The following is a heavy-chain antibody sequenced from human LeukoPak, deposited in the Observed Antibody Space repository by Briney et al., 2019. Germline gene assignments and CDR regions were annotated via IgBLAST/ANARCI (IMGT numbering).Heavy chain of an antibody. D-gene: IGHD6-13*01. CDR1: GFTFSSYA. CDR3: VAAAGNYYYYGMDV. J-gene: IGHJ6*02. V-gene: IGHV3-23*01. Sequence: GGSLRLSCAASGFTFSSYAMSWVRQAPGKGLEWVSAIRGSGGSTYYADSVKGRFTISRDTSKNTLYLQMNSLRAEDTAVYYCVAAAGNYYYYGMDVWGQGTTVTVSS. CDR2: IRGSGGST.